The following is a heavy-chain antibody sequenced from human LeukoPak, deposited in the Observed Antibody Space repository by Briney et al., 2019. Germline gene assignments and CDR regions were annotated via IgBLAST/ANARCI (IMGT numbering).Heavy chain of an antibody. V-gene: IGHV3-66*01. CDR1: GFTVSSNY. CDR3: AKDPDILTGYYPD. J-gene: IGHJ4*02. D-gene: IGHD3-9*01. CDR2: IYSGGST. Sequence: PGGSLRLSCAASGFTVSSNYMSWVRQAPGKGLEWVSVIYSGGSTYYADSVKGRFTISRDNSKNTLYLQMNSLRAEDTAVYYCAKDPDILTGYYPDWGQGTLVTVSS.